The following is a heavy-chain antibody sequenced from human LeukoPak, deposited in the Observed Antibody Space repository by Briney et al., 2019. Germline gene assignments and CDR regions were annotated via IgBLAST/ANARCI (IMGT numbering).Heavy chain of an antibody. CDR1: GGSISSGSYY. V-gene: IGHV4-61*02. CDR3: ARGVTYYDILTGYREDYFDY. CDR2: IYTSGST. J-gene: IGHJ4*02. D-gene: IGHD3-9*01. Sequence: SETLSLTCAVSGGSISSGSYYWSWIRQPAGKGLEWIGRIYTSGSTNYNPSLKSRVTISVDTSKNQFSLKLSSVTAADTAVYYCARGVTYYDILTGYREDYFDYWGQGTLVTVSS.